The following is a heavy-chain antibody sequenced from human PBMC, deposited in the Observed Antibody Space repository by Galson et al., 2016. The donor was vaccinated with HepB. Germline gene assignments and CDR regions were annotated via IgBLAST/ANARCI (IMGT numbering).Heavy chain of an antibody. Sequence: TLSLTCSVSVGSVTSGNYHWSWIRQPPGKGLEWIGDIYYSGTTRYNPSLKSRVTVSLDTSKNQFSLKVTSVTVADTAVYYCARAGVTSGWLTATSKWFGPWGQGTLVTVSS. CDR3: ARAGVTSGWLTATSKWFGP. D-gene: IGHD6-19*01. CDR1: VGSVTSGNYH. V-gene: IGHV4-61*01. J-gene: IGHJ5*02. CDR2: IYYSGTT.